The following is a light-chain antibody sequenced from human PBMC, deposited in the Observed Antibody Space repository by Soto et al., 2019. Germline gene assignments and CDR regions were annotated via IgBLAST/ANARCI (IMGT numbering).Light chain of an antibody. CDR2: DVS. V-gene: IGLV2-14*01. Sequence: QSALTQPASVSGSPGQSITISCTGTSSDVGGYDFVSWYQQRPGKAPKLIMYDVSNRPSGVSNRFSGSKSGNTASLTISGLQAEDEADYYCTSYTRSDIGVFGGGTKLTVL. CDR1: SSDVGGYDF. J-gene: IGLJ3*02. CDR3: TSYTRSDIGV.